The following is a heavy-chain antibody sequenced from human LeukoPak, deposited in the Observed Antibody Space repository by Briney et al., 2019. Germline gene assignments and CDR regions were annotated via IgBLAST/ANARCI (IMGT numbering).Heavy chain of an antibody. CDR2: INGDGTIT. CDR1: GFTFNKYW. V-gene: IGHV3-74*01. CDR3: ATGNYYDSRGYYTFGH. J-gene: IGHJ4*02. Sequence: GGSLRLSCAASGFTFNKYWMHWVRQAPGKGLVWVSRINGDGTITSYADSVKGGFPISRDNAKNTLYLQMSSLRAEDTAVYYCATGNYYDSRGYYTFGHWGQGTLVTVSS. D-gene: IGHD3-22*01.